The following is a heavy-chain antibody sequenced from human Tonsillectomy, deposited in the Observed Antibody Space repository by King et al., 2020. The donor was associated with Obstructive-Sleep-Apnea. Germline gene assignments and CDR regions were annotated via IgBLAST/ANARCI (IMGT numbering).Heavy chain of an antibody. Sequence: QLVQSGAEVKKPGESLKISCKGFGYSFPSYWIVWVRQMPGKGLEWIGIIYPGDSDTRYSPSFQGQVTISADKSISTAYLQWSSLEASDTAMYYCARHPHITTPGIYVWGQGTTVTVSS. V-gene: IGHV5-51*01. D-gene: IGHD1-14*01. J-gene: IGHJ6*02. CDR1: GYSFPSYW. CDR3: ARHPHITTPGIYV. CDR2: IYPGDSDT.